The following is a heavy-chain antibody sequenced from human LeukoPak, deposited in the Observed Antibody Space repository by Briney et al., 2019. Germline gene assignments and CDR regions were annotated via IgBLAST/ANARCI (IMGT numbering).Heavy chain of an antibody. D-gene: IGHD3-22*01. V-gene: IGHV3-21*01. CDR3: ARADYYETSGPFGN. J-gene: IGHJ4*02. Sequence: PGGSLRLSCAGSGFTFSSHGMNWVRQAPGKGLEWVSFISYNSNYIFYADSVKGRFTISRDNAKNSLYLQMNSLRAEDTAVYYCARADYYETSGPFGNWGQGTLVIVSS. CDR2: ISYNSNYI. CDR1: GFTFSSHG.